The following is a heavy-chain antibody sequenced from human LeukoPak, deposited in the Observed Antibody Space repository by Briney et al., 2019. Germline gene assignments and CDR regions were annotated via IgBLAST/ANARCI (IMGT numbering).Heavy chain of an antibody. D-gene: IGHD6-13*01. CDR2: ISHRGTT. V-gene: IGHV4-34*01. Sequence: SETLSLTCAVYSGSFSSYQWNWIRQPPGKGLEWIGEISHRGTTNYNPSLKSRVTMSVDTSKNQFSLKLSSVTAADTAVYYCARGAESSSWSLDYWGQGTLVIVSS. CDR3: ARGAESSSWSLDY. J-gene: IGHJ4*02. CDR1: SGSFSSYQ.